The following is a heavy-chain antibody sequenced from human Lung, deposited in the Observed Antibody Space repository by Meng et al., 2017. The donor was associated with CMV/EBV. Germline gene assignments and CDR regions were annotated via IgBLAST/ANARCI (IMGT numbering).Heavy chain of an antibody. Sequence: GESLKISCVASGLTFSSHPMTWVRQAPGKGLEWVSSISGSGGSTYSADSVQGRFTISRDNSKNTLYLQMSALRDEDTALYYCARGGPVAGKNWFDRWGQGTLVTFSS. CDR1: GLTFSSHP. CDR2: ISGSGGST. CDR3: ARGGPVAGKNWFDR. V-gene: IGHV3-23*01. D-gene: IGHD6-19*01. J-gene: IGHJ5*02.